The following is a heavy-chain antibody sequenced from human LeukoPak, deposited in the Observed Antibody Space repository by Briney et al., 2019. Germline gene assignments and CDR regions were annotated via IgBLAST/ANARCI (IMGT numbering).Heavy chain of an antibody. CDR1: GGSVSSGSYY. V-gene: IGHV4-61*01. J-gene: IGHJ5*02. Sequence: SETLSLTCTVSGGSVSSGSYYWSWIRQPPGKGLEWIGYIYYSGSTNYNPSLKSRVTISVDTSKNQFSLKLSSVTAADTAVYYCARAVTRTGGFDPWGQGTLVTVSS. CDR2: IYYSGST. CDR3: ARAVTRTGGFDP. D-gene: IGHD4-17*01.